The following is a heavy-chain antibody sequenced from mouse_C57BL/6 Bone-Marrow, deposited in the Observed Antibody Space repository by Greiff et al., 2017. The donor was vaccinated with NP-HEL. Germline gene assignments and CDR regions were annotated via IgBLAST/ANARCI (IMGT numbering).Heavy chain of an antibody. CDR2: IHPNRGST. J-gene: IGHJ2*01. CDR1: GYTFTSYW. CDR3: ARCPSYYSNSFDN. V-gene: IGHV1-64*01. D-gene: IGHD2-5*01. Sequence: QVQLQQPGAELVKPGASVKLSCKASGYTFTSYWMHWVKQRPGQGLEWIGMIHPNRGSTNYNEKFKSKATLTVDKSSSTAYMQLSSLTSEDSAVYYCARCPSYYSNSFDNWGQGTTLTVSS.